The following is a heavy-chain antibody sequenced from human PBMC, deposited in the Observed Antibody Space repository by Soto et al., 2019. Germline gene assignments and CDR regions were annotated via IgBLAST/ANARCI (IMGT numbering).Heavy chain of an antibody. CDR1: GFTFYTYD. Sequence: GGSLRLSFVAPGFTFYTYDMHWVRQPSGKGLEWVSGIGTVGDTYYLDSVRCRFTISRDNGKGSVYLEMNSLRAGDTAVYFFVRRLALSYGHSGMEVWGQGTTVIVSS. D-gene: IGHD3-10*01. J-gene: IGHJ6*02. CDR3: VRRLALSYGHSGMEV. V-gene: IGHV3-13*01. CDR2: IGTVGDT.